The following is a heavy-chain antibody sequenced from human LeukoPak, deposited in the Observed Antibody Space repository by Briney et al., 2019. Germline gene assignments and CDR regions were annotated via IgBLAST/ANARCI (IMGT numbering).Heavy chain of an antibody. CDR3: ARVAYCTNGVCYRGDY. V-gene: IGHV1-2*02. CDR2: INPNSGGT. CDR1: GYTFTGYY. J-gene: IGHJ4*02. D-gene: IGHD2-8*01. Sequence: ASVKVSCKASGYTFTGYYMHWVRQAPGQGLEWMGWINPNSGGTNYAQKFQGRVTMTRDTSISTAYMELSRLRSDDTAVYYCARVAYCTNGVCYRGDYWGQGTLVTVSS.